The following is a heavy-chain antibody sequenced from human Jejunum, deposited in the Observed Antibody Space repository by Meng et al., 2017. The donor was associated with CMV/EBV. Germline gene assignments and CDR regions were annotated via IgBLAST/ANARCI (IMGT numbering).Heavy chain of an antibody. J-gene: IGHJ4*02. Sequence: LSCAASGFTFSTSWMHWVRQAPGKGLMWVSRINSDGSTTNYADAVKGRFTISRDNAKNTLYLQMNSLGVEDTAVYYCATAGNYRFDNWGQGTLVTVSS. CDR3: ATAGNYRFDN. CDR2: INSDGSTT. CDR1: GFTFSTSW. V-gene: IGHV3-74*01. D-gene: IGHD1-1*01.